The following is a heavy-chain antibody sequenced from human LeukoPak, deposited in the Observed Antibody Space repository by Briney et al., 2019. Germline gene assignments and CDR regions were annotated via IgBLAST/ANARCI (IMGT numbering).Heavy chain of an antibody. J-gene: IGHJ3*02. CDR2: IIPIFGTA. V-gene: IGHV1-69*06. D-gene: IGHD6-13*01. CDR3: ARDVRGAAQFSDAFHI. CDR1: GYTFTSNY. Sequence: EASVKVSCKAFGYTFTSNYMHWVRQAPGQGLEWMGGIIPIFGTANYAQKFQGRVTITADKSTSTAYMDLSSLRSEDTAVYYCARDVRGAAQFSDAFHIWGQGTMVTVSS.